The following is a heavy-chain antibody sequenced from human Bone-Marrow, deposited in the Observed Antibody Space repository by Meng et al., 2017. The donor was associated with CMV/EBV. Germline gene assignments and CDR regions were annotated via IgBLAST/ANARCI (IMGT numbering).Heavy chain of an antibody. CDR3: ARDVVGAVGYFDY. Sequence: QVQVVQSGSEVKKPGASVKVSCKALGYTFTSYNMHWVRQAPGQGLEWMGIINPSGGSTSYAQKFQGRVTMTRDTSTSTVYMELSSLRSEDTAVYYCARDVVGAVGYFDYWGQGTLVTVSS. J-gene: IGHJ4*02. V-gene: IGHV1-46*01. CDR2: INPSGGST. D-gene: IGHD1-26*01. CDR1: GYTFTSYN.